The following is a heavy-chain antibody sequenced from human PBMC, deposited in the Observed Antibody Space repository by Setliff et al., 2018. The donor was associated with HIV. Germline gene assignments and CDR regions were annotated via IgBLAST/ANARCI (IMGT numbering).Heavy chain of an antibody. J-gene: IGHJ6*03. Sequence: PGGSLRLSCKTSGFPFGVYTMNWVRQAPGKGLEWVASIRGKSFGGTREYAASVRGRFTISRDDSENMLYLQMNDLKTEDTAVYYCAKGGRDYNWWDLSYYYYYYMDVWGKGTTVTVSS. D-gene: IGHD4-4*01. CDR1: GFPFGVYT. CDR2: IRGKSFGGTR. CDR3: AKGGRDYNWWDLSYYYYYYMDV. V-gene: IGHV3-49*04.